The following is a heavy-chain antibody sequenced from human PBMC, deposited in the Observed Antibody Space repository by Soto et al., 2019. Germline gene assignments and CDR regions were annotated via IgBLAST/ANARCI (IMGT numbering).Heavy chain of an antibody. CDR1: GFTFSNSA. CDR2: ISGSGDST. D-gene: IGHD1-1*01. V-gene: IGHV3-23*01. J-gene: IGHJ4*02. CDR3: AKDDGERLDLFDY. Sequence: GGSLRLSCAASGFTFSNSAMSWVRQAPGKGLEWVSGISGSGDSTYSADSVKGRFTISRDNSKDTLYLQMNSLRAEDTAVYYCAKDDGERLDLFDYWGQGTLVTVSS.